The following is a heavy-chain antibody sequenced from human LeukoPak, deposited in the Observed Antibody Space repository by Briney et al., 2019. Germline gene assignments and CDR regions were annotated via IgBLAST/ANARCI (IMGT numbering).Heavy chain of an antibody. CDR3: ARESTTMVRGVIQH. D-gene: IGHD3-10*01. J-gene: IGHJ1*01. CDR1: GFTFSSYG. Sequence: GGSLRLSCAASGFTFSSYGMHWVRQAPGKGLEWVAVIWYDGSNKYYADSVKGRFTISRDNSKNTLYLQMNSLRAEHTAVYYCARESTTMVRGVIQHWGQGTLVTVSS. V-gene: IGHV3-33*01. CDR2: IWYDGSNK.